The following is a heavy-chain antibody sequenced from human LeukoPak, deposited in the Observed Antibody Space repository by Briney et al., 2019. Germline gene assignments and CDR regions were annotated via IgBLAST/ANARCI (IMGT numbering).Heavy chain of an antibody. CDR3: ARGGAAAGKIGVDY. V-gene: IGHV4-59*01. Sequence: SGTLSLTCTVSGGSISSYYWSWIRQPPGKGLEWIGYIYYSGGTNYNPSLKSRVTISVDTSKNQFSLKLSSVTAADTAVYYCARGGAAAGKIGVDYWGQGTLVTVSS. CDR2: IYYSGGT. CDR1: GGSISSYY. D-gene: IGHD6-13*01. J-gene: IGHJ4*02.